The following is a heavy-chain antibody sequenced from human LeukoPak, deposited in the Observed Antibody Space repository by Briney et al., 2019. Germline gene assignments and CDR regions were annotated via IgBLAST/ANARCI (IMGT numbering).Heavy chain of an antibody. CDR3: ARAGRSGSYYGYYFDF. D-gene: IGHD1-26*01. CDR1: GGSITSYY. V-gene: IGHV4-59*01. J-gene: IGHJ4*02. Sequence: SETLSLTCTVSGGSITSYYWSWIWQPPGKGLEWIGYIYYSGSTNYNPSLKSRLTLSLDTSKNQFSLKLYSVTAADTAVYYCARAGRSGSYYGYYFDFWGQGTLVTVSS. CDR2: IYYSGST.